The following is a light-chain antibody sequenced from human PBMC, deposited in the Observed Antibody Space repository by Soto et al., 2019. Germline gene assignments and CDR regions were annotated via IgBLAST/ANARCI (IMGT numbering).Light chain of an antibody. Sequence: QSALTQPPSASGSPGQSVTISCTGTSSDVGGHNYVSWYQQYPGKAPKLMIYEVSKRPSGVPDRFSGSKSVNTASLTVSGLQAEDEADYYCSSYAGSTNLIVGGGTKLTVL. CDR3: SSYAGSTNLI. CDR1: SSDVGGHNY. J-gene: IGLJ2*01. CDR2: EVS. V-gene: IGLV2-8*01.